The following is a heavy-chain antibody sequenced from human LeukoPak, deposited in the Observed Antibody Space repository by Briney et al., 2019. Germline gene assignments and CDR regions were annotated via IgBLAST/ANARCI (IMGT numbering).Heavy chain of an antibody. CDR1: GGSISSYY. D-gene: IGHD3-22*01. Sequence: SETLSLTCTVSGGSISSYYWSWIRQPPGKGLEWIGYIYYSGSTNYNPSLKSRVTISLDTSGNQFSLKLESMTAADTAVYYCARGTTYDSGTDYYFNYWGQGTLVTVSS. V-gene: IGHV4-59*08. CDR3: ARGTTYDSGTDYYFNY. J-gene: IGHJ4*02. CDR2: IYYSGST.